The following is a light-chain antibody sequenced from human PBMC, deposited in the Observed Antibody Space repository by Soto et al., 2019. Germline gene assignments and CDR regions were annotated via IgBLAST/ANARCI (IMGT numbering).Light chain of an antibody. V-gene: IGLV2-14*02. J-gene: IGLJ1*01. CDR3: SSYTTSSTYV. CDR2: EGS. CDR1: SSDVGSSNL. Sequence: QSALTQPASVSGSPGQSITISCTGTSSDVGSSNLVSWYQQHPDKAPKLMIYEGSNRPSGVSYRFSGSKSGNTASLTISGLQAEDEADYYCSSYTTSSTYVFGTGTKLTVL.